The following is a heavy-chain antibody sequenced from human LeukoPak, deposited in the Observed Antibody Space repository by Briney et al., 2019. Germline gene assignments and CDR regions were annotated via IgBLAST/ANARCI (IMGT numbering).Heavy chain of an antibody. CDR1: GYTFTSYA. CDR3: ARVVGCGGDCYSGISDY. V-gene: IGHV7-4-1*02. Sequence: ASVKVSCKASGYTFTSYAMNWVRQAPGQGLEWMGWINTNTGNPTYAQGYTGRFVFSLDTSVSTAYLQISSLKAEDTAVYYCARVVGCGGDCYSGISDYWGQGTLVTVSS. D-gene: IGHD2-21*02. CDR2: INTNTGNP. J-gene: IGHJ4*02.